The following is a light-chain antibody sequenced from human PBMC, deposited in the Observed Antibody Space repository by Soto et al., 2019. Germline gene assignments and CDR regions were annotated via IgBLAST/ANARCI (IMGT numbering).Light chain of an antibody. V-gene: IGLV2-23*02. CDR3: CSYAGSSTYV. J-gene: IGLJ1*01. CDR1: SSDVGSYNL. CDR2: EVS. Sequence: QSALTQPPSASGSPGQSVTISCTGVSSDVGSYNLVSWYQQHPGKAPKLMIYEVSKRPSGVSNRFSGSKSGNTASLTISGLQAEDEADYYCCSYAGSSTYVFGTGTKVTVL.